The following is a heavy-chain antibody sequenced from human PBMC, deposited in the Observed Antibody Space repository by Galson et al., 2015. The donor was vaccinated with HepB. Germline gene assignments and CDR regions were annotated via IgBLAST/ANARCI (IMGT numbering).Heavy chain of an antibody. V-gene: IGHV1-69*02. CDR1: GGTFSSYT. Sequence: SVKVSCKASGGTFSSYTISWVRQAPGQGLEWMGRIIPILGIANYAQKFQGRVTITADKSTSTAYMELSSLRSEDTAVYYCASPILTGPRGGYYYYGMDVWGQGTTVTVSS. CDR2: IIPILGIA. CDR3: ASPILTGPRGGYYYYGMDV. D-gene: IGHD3-9*01. J-gene: IGHJ6*02.